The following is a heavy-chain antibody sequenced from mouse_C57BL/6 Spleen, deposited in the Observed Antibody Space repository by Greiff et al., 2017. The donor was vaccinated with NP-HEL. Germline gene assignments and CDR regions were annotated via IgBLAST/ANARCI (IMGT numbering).Heavy chain of an antibody. V-gene: IGHV5-17*01. J-gene: IGHJ4*01. CDR3: ARTVECYAMDY. D-gene: IGHD1-1*01. CDR2: ISSGSSTI. CDR1: GFTFSDYG. Sequence: EVQLVESGGGLVKPGGSLKLSCAASGFTFSDYGMHWVRQAPEKGLEWVAYISSGSSTIYYADTVTGRFTITRDNAKNTLFLQMTSLRSEDTAMYYCARTVECYAMDYWGQGTSVTVSS.